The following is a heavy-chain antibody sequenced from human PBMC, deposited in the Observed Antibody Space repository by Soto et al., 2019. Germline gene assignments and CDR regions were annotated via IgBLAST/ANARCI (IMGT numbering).Heavy chain of an antibody. Sequence: PGGSLRLSCAASGFTFSDYAMHWVRQAPGKGLEWVASIWFDGATKYYADSVKGRFTISRDNAKNSLYLQMNSLRAEDTAVYYCARGDCSSTSCYTVDYWGQGTLVTVSS. CDR1: GFTFSDYA. V-gene: IGHV3-33*01. CDR2: IWFDGATK. CDR3: ARGDCSSTSCYTVDY. J-gene: IGHJ4*02. D-gene: IGHD2-2*02.